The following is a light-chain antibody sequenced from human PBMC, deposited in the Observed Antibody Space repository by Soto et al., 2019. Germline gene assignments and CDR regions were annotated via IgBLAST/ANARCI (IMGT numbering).Light chain of an antibody. CDR1: QSVGSNY. V-gene: IGKV3-20*01. CDR2: GAS. CDR3: QQYGSSPPYT. J-gene: IGKJ2*01. Sequence: EIVLTQSPGTLSLSPGERATLSCRASQSVGSNYLAWYQQKPGQAPRLLIYGASRRASGIPDRFSGSGSGTDFTLTISRLEPEDFAVYYCQQYGSSPPYTFGQGTKLEIK.